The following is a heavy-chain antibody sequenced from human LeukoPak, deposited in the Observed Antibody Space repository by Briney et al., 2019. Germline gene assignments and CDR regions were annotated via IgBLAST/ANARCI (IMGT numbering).Heavy chain of an antibody. D-gene: IGHD2-15*01. V-gene: IGHV1-69*13. CDR1: GGTFSSYA. Sequence: ASVKVSCKASGGTFSSYAISWVRQAPGQGLEWMGGIIPIFGTANYAQKFQGRVTITADESTSTAYMELSSLRSEDTAVYYCARDGCSGGSCYRPSARFDPWGQGTLVTVSS. CDR3: ARDGCSGGSCYRPSARFDP. CDR2: IIPIFGTA. J-gene: IGHJ5*02.